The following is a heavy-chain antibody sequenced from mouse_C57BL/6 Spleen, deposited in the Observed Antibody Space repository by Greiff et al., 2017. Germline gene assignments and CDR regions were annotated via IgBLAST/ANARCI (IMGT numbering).Heavy chain of an antibody. CDR2: IYPRSGNT. CDR3: ARNGITTVVATDAMDY. V-gene: IGHV1-81*01. J-gene: IGHJ4*01. CDR1: GYTFTSYG. Sequence: VQLQQSGAELARPGASVKLSCKASGYTFTSYGISWVKQRTGQGLEWIGEIYPRSGNTYYNEKFKGKATLTADKSSSTAYMELRSLTSEDSAVYFCARNGITTVVATDAMDYWGQGTSVTVSS. D-gene: IGHD1-1*01.